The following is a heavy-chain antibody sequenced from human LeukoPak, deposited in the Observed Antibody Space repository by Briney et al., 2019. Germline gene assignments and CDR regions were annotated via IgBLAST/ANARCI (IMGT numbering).Heavy chain of an antibody. CDR2: IKEDGSEK. J-gene: IGHJ4*02. D-gene: IGHD5/OR15-5a*01. CDR3: AKGRGSTLLY. V-gene: IGHV3-7*01. CDR1: GFTLSSYW. Sequence: GGSLRLSCVASGFTLSSYWMSWVRQVPGKGLEWVANIKEDGSEKNYVDSVKGRFTISRDNAKNSLHLQMNSLRAEDTAVYYCAKGRGSTLLYWGQGTLVTVSS.